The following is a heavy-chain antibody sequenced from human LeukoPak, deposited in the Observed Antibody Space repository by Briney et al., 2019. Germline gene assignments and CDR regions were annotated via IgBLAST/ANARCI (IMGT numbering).Heavy chain of an antibody. CDR2: IIPIFGTA. J-gene: IGHJ4*02. CDR1: GGTFSSYA. D-gene: IGHD5-12*01. CDR3: ARESGYSGYDGLYYFDY. Sequence: SVKVSCKASGGTFSSYAISWVRQAPGQGLEWMGGIIPIFGTANYAQKFQGRVTITADESTSTAYMELSSLRSEDTAVYYCARESGYSGYDGLYYFDYWGQGTLVTVSS. V-gene: IGHV1-69*13.